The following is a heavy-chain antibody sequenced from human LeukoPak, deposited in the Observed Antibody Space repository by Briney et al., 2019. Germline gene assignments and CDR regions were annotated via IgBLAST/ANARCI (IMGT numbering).Heavy chain of an antibody. CDR1: GFNFGTFA. CDR2: IWYDGSNK. CDR3: RGTYYYGSGIDGDYFDY. V-gene: IGHV3-33*01. J-gene: IGHJ4*02. Sequence: QSGGSPRLSCEASGFNFGTFAMHWVRQAPGEGLEWLAIIWYDGSNKHYSDSVKGRFTISRDNSKSSLYLQMNSLRAEDTAVYYCRGTYYYGSGIDGDYFDYWGQGTLVTVSS. D-gene: IGHD3-10*01.